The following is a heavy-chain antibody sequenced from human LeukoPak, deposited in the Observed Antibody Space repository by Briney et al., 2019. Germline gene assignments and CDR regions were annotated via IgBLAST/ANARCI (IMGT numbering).Heavy chain of an antibody. CDR3: ARDFSSSWSNWFDP. CDR2: IYTSGST. D-gene: IGHD6-13*01. CDR1: GGSFSIYY. V-gene: IGHV4-4*07. J-gene: IGHJ5*02. Sequence: PSETLSLTCTVSGGSFSIYYWSWIRQPAGKGLEWIGRIYTSGSTNYNPSLKSRVTMSVDTSKNQFSLKLSSVTAADTAVYYCARDFSSSWSNWFDPWGQGTLVTVSS.